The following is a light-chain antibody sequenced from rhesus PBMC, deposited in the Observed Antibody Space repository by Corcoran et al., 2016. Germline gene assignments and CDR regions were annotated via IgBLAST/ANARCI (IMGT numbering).Light chain of an antibody. Sequence: DIQMTQSPSSLSASVGDRVTITCRTSENVNNYLNWYQQKPGKAPKLLIYKASTLQSGVPSRFSGIGSGTEYTFTISSLQSEDVATYYCQQNYGTPWTFGQGTKVEIK. J-gene: IGKJ1*01. CDR2: KAS. CDR1: ENVNNY. V-gene: IGKV1-74*01. CDR3: QQNYGTPWT.